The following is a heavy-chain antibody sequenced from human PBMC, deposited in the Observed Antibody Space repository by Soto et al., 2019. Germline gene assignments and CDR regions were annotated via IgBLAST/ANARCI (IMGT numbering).Heavy chain of an antibody. CDR3: ARVGAPDIVVVPAAKTTVFYY. Sequence: GASVKVSCKASGGTFSSYAISWVRQAPGQRLEWMGGIIPIFGTANYAQKFQGRVTITADESTSTAYMELSSLRSEDTAVYYCARVGAPDIVVVPAAKTTVFYYWGQGTLVTVSS. CDR2: IIPIFGTA. CDR1: GGTFSSYA. J-gene: IGHJ4*02. D-gene: IGHD2-2*01. V-gene: IGHV1-69*13.